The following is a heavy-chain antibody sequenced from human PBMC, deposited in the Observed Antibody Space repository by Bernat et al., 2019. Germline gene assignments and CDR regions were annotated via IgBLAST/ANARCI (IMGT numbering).Heavy chain of an antibody. CDR2: ISSSSSYT. V-gene: IGHV3-11*05. CDR3: ASDASTSDHYMDV. Sequence: QVQLVESGGGLVKPGGSLRLSCAASGFTFSDYYMSWIRQAPGKGLDWVSSISSSSSYTNYADSVKGRFTISRDNAKNSLYLQMNSLRAEDTAVYYCASDASTSDHYMDVWGKGTTVTVSS. J-gene: IGHJ6*03. CDR1: GFTFSDYY.